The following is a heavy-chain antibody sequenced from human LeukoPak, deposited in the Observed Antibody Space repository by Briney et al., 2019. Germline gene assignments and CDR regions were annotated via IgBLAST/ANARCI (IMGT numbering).Heavy chain of an antibody. J-gene: IGHJ4*02. V-gene: IGHV3-30*02. Sequence: PGGSLRLSCAASRFTFSNYGMHWVRQTPGKGLEWVAFIRHDGSYQQYAGSVKGRFTVSRDNSKDTVYLQMNRLRTEDTAVYYCAKNRDSSDFPRDFDYWGQGTLVTVSS. D-gene: IGHD3-22*01. CDR3: AKNRDSSDFPRDFDY. CDR1: RFTFSNYG. CDR2: IRHDGSYQ.